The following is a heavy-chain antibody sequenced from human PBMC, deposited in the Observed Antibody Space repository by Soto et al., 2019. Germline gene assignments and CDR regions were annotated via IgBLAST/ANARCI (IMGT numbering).Heavy chain of an antibody. CDR2: ISAYNGNT. D-gene: IGHD3-3*01. CDR3: ARAKITIFGVVTTDYYYGMDV. Sequence: ASVKVSCKASGYTFTSYGISWVRQAPGQGLEWMGWISAYNGNTNYAQKLQGRVTMTTDTSTSTAYMELRSLRSDDTAVYYCARAKITIFGVVTTDYYYGMDVWGQGTTVTVSS. CDR1: GYTFTSYG. V-gene: IGHV1-18*01. J-gene: IGHJ6*02.